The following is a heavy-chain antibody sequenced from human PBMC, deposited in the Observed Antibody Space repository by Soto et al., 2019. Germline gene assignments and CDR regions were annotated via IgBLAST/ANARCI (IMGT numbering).Heavy chain of an antibody. CDR3: ALGATIDYYFGMDV. CDR2: IIPIFGTA. D-gene: IGHD1-26*01. V-gene: IGHV1-69*01. CDR1: GGTFSSYA. J-gene: IGHJ6*02. Sequence: QVQLVQSGAEVTNPGSSVKVSCKASGGTFSSYAISWLRQAPGQGLEGMGGIIPIFGTANYAQKFQGRVTITADGSKSTAYMELSSLRSEGTAVYYCALGATIDYYFGMDVWGQGTTVTVSS.